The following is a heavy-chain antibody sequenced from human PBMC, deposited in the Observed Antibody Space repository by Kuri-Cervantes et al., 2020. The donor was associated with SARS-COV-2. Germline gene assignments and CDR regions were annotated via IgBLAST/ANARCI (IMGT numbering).Heavy chain of an antibody. CDR2: ISSGSTCI. J-gene: IGHJ4*02. D-gene: IGHD2-2*02. CDR1: GFTFSNYN. Sequence: GESLKISCAASGFTFSNYNMNWVRQAPGKGLEWVSSISSGSTCIYYADSVKGRFTISRDNAKNSLSLQLNSLRAEDTAVYYCARDLTPERYCSSTSCYTDYDFWSNYLVDYWGQGTLVTVSS. V-gene: IGHV3-21*01. CDR3: ARDLTPERYCSSTSCYTDYDFWSNYLVDY.